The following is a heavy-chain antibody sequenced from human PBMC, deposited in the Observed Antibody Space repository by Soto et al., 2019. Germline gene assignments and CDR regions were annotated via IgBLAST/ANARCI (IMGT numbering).Heavy chain of an antibody. CDR2: IVVGSGNT. J-gene: IGHJ3*02. D-gene: IGHD3-22*01. V-gene: IGHV1-58*01. CDR1: GFTFTSPA. CDR3: AAVAAPYYYFIRGYYGNAIDI. Sequence: VKVSCKASGFTFTSPAVQWVRQARGQRLEWIGWIVVGSGNTNYAQKFQERVTITRDMSTSTAYMELSSLRSEDTAVYYCAAVAAPYYYFIRGYYGNAIDISGPATIGT.